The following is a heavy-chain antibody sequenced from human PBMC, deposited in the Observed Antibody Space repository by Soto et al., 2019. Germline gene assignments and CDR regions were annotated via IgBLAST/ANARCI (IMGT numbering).Heavy chain of an antibody. J-gene: IGHJ6*02. V-gene: IGHV4-4*02. Sequence: PSETLSLTCAVSGGSISSSNWWSWVRQPPGKGLEWIGEIYHSGSTNYNPSLKRRVTISVDKSKNQFSLKLSSVTAADTAVYYCARDIPSRYIAVAGRGMDVWGQGTTVTVSS. CDR3: ARDIPSRYIAVAGRGMDV. CDR2: IYHSGST. D-gene: IGHD6-19*01. CDR1: GGSISSSNW.